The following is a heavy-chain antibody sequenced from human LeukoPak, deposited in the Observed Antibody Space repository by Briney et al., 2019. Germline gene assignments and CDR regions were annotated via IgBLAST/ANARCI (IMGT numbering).Heavy chain of an antibody. V-gene: IGHV3-23*01. Sequence: GGALRLSCAASGFTFSSCAMSWVRQAPGKGLEGVAAISGSGGSTYYADSVKGRFTISRDNSKNTLYLQMNSLRAEDTAVYYCARKTRLGYCSGGSCYSGTAGAFDIWGQGTMVTVSP. CDR3: ARKTRLGYCSGGSCYSGTAGAFDI. CDR1: GFTFSSCA. D-gene: IGHD2-15*01. J-gene: IGHJ3*02. CDR2: ISGSGGST.